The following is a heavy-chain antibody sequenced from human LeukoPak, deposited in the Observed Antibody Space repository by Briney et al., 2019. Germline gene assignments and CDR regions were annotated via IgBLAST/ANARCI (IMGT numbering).Heavy chain of an antibody. V-gene: IGHV4-39*01. CDR3: ARRTAWAPLYFDP. CDR1: GFTFSSYSMN. Sequence: GSLRLSCAASGFTFSSYSMNWVRQGPGKGLEWIGSIYNGERTYYNPSLKSRVTIFVDTSKNQFSLKLSSVTAADTAVYYCARRTAWAPLYFDPWGQGTLVTVSS. J-gene: IGHJ4*02. CDR2: IYNGERT. D-gene: IGHD5-18*01.